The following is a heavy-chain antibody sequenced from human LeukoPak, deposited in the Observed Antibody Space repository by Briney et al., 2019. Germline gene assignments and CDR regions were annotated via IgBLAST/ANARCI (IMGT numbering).Heavy chain of an antibody. CDR1: GGSISSSSYY. CDR2: IYYSGST. Sequence: SETLSLTCTVSGGSISSSSYYWGWIRQPPGKGLEWIGSIYYSGSTYYNPSLKSRVTISVDTPKNQFSLKLSSVTAADTAVYYCARHLTIFGVVYYFDYWGQGTLVTVSS. J-gene: IGHJ4*02. CDR3: ARHLTIFGVVYYFDY. V-gene: IGHV4-39*01. D-gene: IGHD3-3*01.